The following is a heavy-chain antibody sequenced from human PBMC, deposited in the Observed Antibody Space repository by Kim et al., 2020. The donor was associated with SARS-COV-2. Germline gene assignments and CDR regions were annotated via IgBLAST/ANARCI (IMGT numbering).Heavy chain of an antibody. CDR1: GASINSSAYY. D-gene: IGHD3-10*01. V-gene: IGHV4-39*01. CDR3: ARHLRYGSGSQYYFDY. J-gene: IGHJ4*02. Sequence: SETLSLTCTVSGASINSSAYYWGWIRQPPGKGLEWIGSSYYSGSTNFSPSLKSRVTISVDTSKSQFSLKVTSVTGADTAVYYCARHLRYGSGSQYYFDYWGQGTLVTVSS. CDR2: SYYSGST.